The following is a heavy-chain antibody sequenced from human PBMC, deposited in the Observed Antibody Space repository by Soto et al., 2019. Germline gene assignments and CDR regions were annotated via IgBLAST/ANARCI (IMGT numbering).Heavy chain of an antibody. CDR3: VRGDAGYFDYGMDV. Sequence: GGSLRLSCAASGFMFSCYDMHWVRQATGKGLEWVSTLGSAGDTYYPGSVKGRFTISRANAKNSLYLQMNSLRAGDTAVYYCVRGDAGYFDYGMDVWGQGTTVTVS. CDR2: LGSAGDT. V-gene: IGHV3-13*01. D-gene: IGHD2-21*02. J-gene: IGHJ6*02. CDR1: GFMFSCYD.